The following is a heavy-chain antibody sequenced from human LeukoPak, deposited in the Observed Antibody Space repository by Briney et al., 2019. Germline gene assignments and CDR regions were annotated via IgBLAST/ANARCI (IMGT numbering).Heavy chain of an antibody. CDR1: GFTFSSYA. V-gene: IGHV3-23*01. CDR2: ISGSGGST. J-gene: IGHJ4*02. CDR3: AKSNPPSYDFWSGYYFDY. Sequence: PGGSLRLSCAASGFTFSSYAMSWVRQAPGKGLEWVSAISGSGGSTYYADSVKGRFTISRDNSKNTLYLQMNSLRAEDTAVYYCAKSNPPSYDFWSGYYFDYWGRGTLVTVSS. D-gene: IGHD3-3*01.